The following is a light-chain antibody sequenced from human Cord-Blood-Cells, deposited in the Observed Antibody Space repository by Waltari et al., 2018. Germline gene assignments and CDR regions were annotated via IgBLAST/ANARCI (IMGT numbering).Light chain of an antibody. J-gene: IGLJ2*01. Sequence: SSELTQDPAVSVALGQTVRITCQGDSLRSYYASRYQQKPGQAPLLFIYGKNNRPSGIPDRFSGSSSGNTASLTITGAQAEDEADYYCNSRDSSGNHVVFGGGTKLTVL. CDR1: SLRSYY. CDR2: GKN. V-gene: IGLV3-19*01. CDR3: NSRDSSGNHVV.